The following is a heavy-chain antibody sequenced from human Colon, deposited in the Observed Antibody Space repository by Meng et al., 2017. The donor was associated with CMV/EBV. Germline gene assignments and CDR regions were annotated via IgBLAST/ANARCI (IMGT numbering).Heavy chain of an antibody. CDR1: GFIFSNYG. V-gene: IGHV3-30*02. Sequence: GGSLRLSCAASGFIFSNYGMHWVRQAPGKGLEWVGVIRYDGSDEKYGDSAKGRFTASRDNSKNTLYLQMNSLRPEDTAVYYCARIYNWNNLYFYALDFWGQGTTVTVSS. CDR3: ARIYNWNNLYFYALDF. J-gene: IGHJ6*02. D-gene: IGHD1/OR15-1a*01. CDR2: IRYDGSDE.